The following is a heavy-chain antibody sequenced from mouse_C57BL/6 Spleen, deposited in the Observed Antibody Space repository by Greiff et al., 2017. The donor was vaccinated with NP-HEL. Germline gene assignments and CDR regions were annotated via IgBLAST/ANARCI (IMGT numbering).Heavy chain of an antibody. Sequence: QVQLQESGPGLVQPSQCLSITCTVSGFSLTSYGVHWVRQSPGKGLEWLGVIWSGGSTDYNAAFISRLSISKDNSKSQVFFKMNSLQADDTAIYYCARRGYYSNYVGAMDYWGQGTSVTVSS. V-gene: IGHV2-2*01. CDR2: IWSGGST. D-gene: IGHD2-5*01. CDR1: GFSLTSYG. J-gene: IGHJ4*01. CDR3: ARRGYYSNYVGAMDY.